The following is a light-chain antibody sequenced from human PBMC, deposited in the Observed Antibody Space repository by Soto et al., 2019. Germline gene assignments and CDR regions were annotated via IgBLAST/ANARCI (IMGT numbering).Light chain of an antibody. Sequence: EIVLTQSPATLSLSPGERATLSCRASQSVTWYLAWCQQKPGQAPRLLIYDATNRATGIPARFSGSGSGTDFTLTTSSLEPEDFAVYYCQQRTNWLTFGGGTRVEI. J-gene: IGKJ4*01. CDR3: QQRTNWLT. V-gene: IGKV3-11*01. CDR2: DAT. CDR1: QSVTWY.